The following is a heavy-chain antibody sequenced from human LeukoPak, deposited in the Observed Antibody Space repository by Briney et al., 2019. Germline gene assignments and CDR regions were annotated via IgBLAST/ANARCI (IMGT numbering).Heavy chain of an antibody. J-gene: IGHJ4*02. CDR2: ISSSSSTI. CDR3: ARERDYYFDY. Sequence: GGSLRLSCAASGFTFRSYTMNWVRQAPGKGLEWVSYISSSSSTIYYADSVKGRFTISRDNAKNSLYLQMNSLRAEDTAVYYCARERDYYFDYWGQGTLVTVSS. V-gene: IGHV3-48*01. CDR1: GFTFRSYT.